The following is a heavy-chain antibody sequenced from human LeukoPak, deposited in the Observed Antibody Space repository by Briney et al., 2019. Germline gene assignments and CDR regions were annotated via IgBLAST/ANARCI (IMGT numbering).Heavy chain of an antibody. CDR1: GYTFASYY. CDR2: INSGGGST. J-gene: IGHJ4*02. CDR3: ARVYYCTSTSCYGPQYYFDF. D-gene: IGHD2-2*01. Sequence: ASVKVSCKASGYTFASYYIHWVRQAPGQGLEWLGIINSGGGSTNYAQSFQGRVTLTRDTSTNTVYMELSSLRSEGTAVYYCARVYYCTSTSCYGPQYYFDFWGQGTLVTVSS. V-gene: IGHV1-46*03.